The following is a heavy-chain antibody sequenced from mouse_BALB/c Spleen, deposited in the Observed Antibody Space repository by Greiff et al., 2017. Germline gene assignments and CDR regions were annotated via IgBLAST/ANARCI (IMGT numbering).Heavy chain of an antibody. V-gene: IGHV1S29*02. Sequence: EVQLQQSGPELVKPGASVKISCKASGYTFTDYNMHWVKQSHGKSLEWIGYIYPYNGGTGYNQKFKSKATLTVDNSSSTAYMELRSLTSEDSAVYYCARGGSYLYYFDYWGQGTTLTVSS. CDR3: ARGGSYLYYFDY. D-gene: IGHD1-1*02. CDR2: IYPYNGGT. J-gene: IGHJ2*01. CDR1: GYTFTDYN.